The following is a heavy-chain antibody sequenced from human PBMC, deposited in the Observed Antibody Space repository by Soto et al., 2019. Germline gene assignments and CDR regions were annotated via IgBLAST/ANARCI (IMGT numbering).Heavy chain of an antibody. CDR1: GFTFSSYG. V-gene: IGHV3-30*18. J-gene: IGHJ5*02. CDR2: ISFDGTNK. Sequence: PGGSLRLSCAAPGFTFSSYGMHWVRQAPGKGLEWVAVISFDGTNKYSADSVRGRFTISRDNSKNTLYLQMNSLRDEDTAVYYCAKDVGVGELWVRWFDLWGQGTLVTVSS. D-gene: IGHD3-10*01. CDR3: AKDVGVGELWVRWFDL.